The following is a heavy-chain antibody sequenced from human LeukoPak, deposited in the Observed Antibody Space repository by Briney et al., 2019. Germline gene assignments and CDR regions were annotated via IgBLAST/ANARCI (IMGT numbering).Heavy chain of an antibody. Sequence: SETLSLPCTLSGGSISSSNYYWGWIRQPPGKGLEWIGSIYYSGSTYYNPSLKSRVTISVDTSKNQFSLKLSSVTAADTAVYYCALGMVVVAPWVSGKGTTVTVSS. V-gene: IGHV4-39*01. CDR3: ALGMVVVAPWV. CDR2: IYYSGST. CDR1: GGSISSSNYY. J-gene: IGHJ6*04. D-gene: IGHD2-15*01.